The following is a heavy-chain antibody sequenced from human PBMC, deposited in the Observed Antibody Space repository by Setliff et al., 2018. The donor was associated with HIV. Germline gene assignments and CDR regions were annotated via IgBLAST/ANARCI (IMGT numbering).Heavy chain of an antibody. D-gene: IGHD4-17*01. J-gene: IGHJ4*02. Sequence: ETLSLTCEASGFTFTDAWMNWVRQAPGKGLEWVGRIKSKSDGETTDYAAPVKGRFTISRHDSRETVYLQMNSLKSEDTAVYYCADYGPLGVIWGQGTSVTSPQ. CDR1: GFTFTDAW. V-gene: IGHV3-15*01. CDR3: ADYGPLGVI. CDR2: IKSKSDGETT.